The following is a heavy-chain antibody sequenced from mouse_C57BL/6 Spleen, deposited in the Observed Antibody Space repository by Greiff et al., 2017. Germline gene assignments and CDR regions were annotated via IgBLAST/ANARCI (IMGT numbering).Heavy chain of an antibody. CDR3: TEGWPWFAY. V-gene: IGHV6-3*01. D-gene: IGHD3-3*01. CDR2: IRLKSDNYST. J-gene: IGHJ3*01. CDR1: GFTFSNYW. Sequence: EVQLQESGGGLVQPGGSMKLSCVASGFTFSNYWMNWVRQSPEKGLEWVAQIRLKSDNYSTHYAESVKGRLTISRDDSKSSVYLQMNNLRAEDTGIYYCTEGWPWFAYWGQGTLVTVSA.